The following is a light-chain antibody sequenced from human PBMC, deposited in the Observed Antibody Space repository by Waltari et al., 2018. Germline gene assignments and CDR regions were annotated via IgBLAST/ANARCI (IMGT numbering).Light chain of an antibody. CDR3: QQYYGYPLT. V-gene: IGKV1-8*01. CDR2: DAS. Sequence: AIQITQSPSSLSASTGDTVTITCRARQGISNYLAWYQQKPGKAPTLLIYDASTLQRGVPSRFSGSGSGTDFTLTISCLQSEDFATFYCQQYYGYPLTFGPGTKVDVK. J-gene: IGKJ3*01. CDR1: QGISNY.